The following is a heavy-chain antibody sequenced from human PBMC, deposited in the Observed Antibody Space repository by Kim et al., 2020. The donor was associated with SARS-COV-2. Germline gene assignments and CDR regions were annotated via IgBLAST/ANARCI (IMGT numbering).Heavy chain of an antibody. J-gene: IGHJ4*02. D-gene: IGHD3-10*01. V-gene: IGHV4-39*07. CDR3: ARGSGSL. Sequence: YSGSTYYNPSLKGRVTISVDTSKNQFSLKLSSVTAADTAVYYCARGSGSLWGQGTLVTVSS. CDR2: YSGST.